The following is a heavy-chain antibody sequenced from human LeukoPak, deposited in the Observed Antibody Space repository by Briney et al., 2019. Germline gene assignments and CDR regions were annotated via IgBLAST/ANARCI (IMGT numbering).Heavy chain of an antibody. V-gene: IGHV4-61*01. D-gene: IGHD1-26*01. CDR1: GGSISSSSYY. CDR3: AREGGSGSYPL. J-gene: IGHJ4*02. CDR2: IYYSGST. Sequence: SETLSLTCTVSGGSISSSSYYWGWIRQPPGKGLEWIGYIYYSGSTNYNPSLKSRVTISVDTSKNQFSLKLSSVTAADTAVYYCAREGGSGSYPLWGQGTLVTVSS.